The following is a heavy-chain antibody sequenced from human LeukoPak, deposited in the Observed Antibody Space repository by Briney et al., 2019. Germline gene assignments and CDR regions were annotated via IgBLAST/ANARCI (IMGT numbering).Heavy chain of an antibody. CDR2: ISYDGTKK. Sequence: GGSLRLSCAASGFTFSRYAMHWVRQAPGKGLEWVAAISYDGTKKYYADSVKGRFTISRDNSKNTLYLQMNSLRGEDTAVFYCARDRYYGSGSFSNYYYYYGMDVRGQGTTVTVSS. J-gene: IGHJ6*02. V-gene: IGHV3-30-3*01. D-gene: IGHD3-10*01. CDR3: ARDRYYGSGSFSNYYYYYGMDV. CDR1: GFTFSRYA.